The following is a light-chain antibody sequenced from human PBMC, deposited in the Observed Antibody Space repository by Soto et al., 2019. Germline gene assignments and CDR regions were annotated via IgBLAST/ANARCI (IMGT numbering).Light chain of an antibody. V-gene: IGLV6-57*04. CDR3: QSYDSNTHEWV. Sequence: NFMLTQPHSVSESPGKTVTISCTRSSGSIASKYVQWYQQRPGSAPSTVIYEDNQRPSGVPDRFSGSIDSSSNSASLTISGLKTEDEADYYCQSYDSNTHEWVFGGGTKLTVL. J-gene: IGLJ3*02. CDR2: EDN. CDR1: SGSIASKY.